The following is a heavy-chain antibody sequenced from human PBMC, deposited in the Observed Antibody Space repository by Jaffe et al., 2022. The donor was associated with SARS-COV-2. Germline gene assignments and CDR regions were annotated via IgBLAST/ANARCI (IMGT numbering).Heavy chain of an antibody. V-gene: IGHV1-2*06. J-gene: IGHJ6*02. CDR2: INPNSGGT. D-gene: IGHD6-19*01. Sequence: QVQLVQSGAEVKKPGASVKVSCKASGYTFTGYYMHWVRQAPGQGLEWMGRINPNSGGTNYAQKFQGRVTMTRDTSISTAYMELSRLRSDDTAVYYCARAMVRIAVAGTGYYGMDVWGQGTTVTVSS. CDR3: ARAMVRIAVAGTGYYGMDV. CDR1: GYTFTGYY.